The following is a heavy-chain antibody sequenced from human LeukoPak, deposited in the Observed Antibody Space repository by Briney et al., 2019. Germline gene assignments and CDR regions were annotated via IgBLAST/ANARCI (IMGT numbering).Heavy chain of an antibody. CDR1: SDSIRSNNW. CDR2: IYHSGST. V-gene: IGHV4-4*02. J-gene: IGHJ6*04. CDR3: VRVPFAFYGMEV. D-gene: IGHD4/OR15-4a*01. Sequence: PSGTLSLTCAVSSDSIRSNNWWSWVRQPPGKGLEWIGEIYHSGSTNYNPSLKSRVTISADTSKNQLSLKLSSVTAADTAVYYCVRVPFAFYGMEVWGKGTTVGVSS.